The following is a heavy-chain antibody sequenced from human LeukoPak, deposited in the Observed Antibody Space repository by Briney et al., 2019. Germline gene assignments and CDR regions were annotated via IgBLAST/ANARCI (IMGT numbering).Heavy chain of an antibody. D-gene: IGHD2-21*01. Sequence: SETLSLTCAVSGYSISSGYYWGWIRQPPGKGLEWIGSIYHSGSTYYNPSLKSRVTISVDTSKNQFSLKLSSVTAADTAVYYCARREYCGGDCHFDYWGQGTLVTVSS. CDR2: IYHSGST. V-gene: IGHV4-38-2*01. CDR1: GYSISSGYY. CDR3: ARREYCGGDCHFDY. J-gene: IGHJ4*02.